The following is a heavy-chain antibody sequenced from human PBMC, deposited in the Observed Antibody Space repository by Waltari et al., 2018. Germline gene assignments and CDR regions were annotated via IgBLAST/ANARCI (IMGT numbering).Heavy chain of an antibody. V-gene: IGHV4-34*01. CDR3: ASATLYYYDSSGYYYFDY. CDR2: INHSGST. J-gene: IGHJ4*02. CDR1: GGSFSGYY. Sequence: QVQLQQWGAGLLKPSETLSLTCAVYGGSFSGYYWGWIRQPPGRGLEWIGEINHSGSTNYTPYLKSRVTISVDTSKNQFSLKLSSVTAADTAVYYCASATLYYYDSSGYYYFDYWGQGTLVTVSS. D-gene: IGHD3-22*01.